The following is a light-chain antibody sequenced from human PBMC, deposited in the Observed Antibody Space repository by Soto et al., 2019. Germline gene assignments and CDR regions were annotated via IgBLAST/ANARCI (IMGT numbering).Light chain of an antibody. V-gene: IGKV2-28*01. CDR1: QSLLNSNGYNY. CDR2: LGS. J-gene: IGKJ1*01. CDR3: MQALQAPLT. Sequence: DIVMTQSPLSLVVTPGEPASISCRSSQSLLNSNGYNYLDWYLQKPGQSPQLLIYLGSSRASGVPDRFSGSGSGTDFILTISRVEAEDVGFYYCMQALQAPLTVGQGTKVDSK.